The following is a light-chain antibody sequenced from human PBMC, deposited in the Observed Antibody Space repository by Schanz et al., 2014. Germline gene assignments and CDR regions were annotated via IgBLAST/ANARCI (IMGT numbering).Light chain of an antibody. J-gene: IGLJ2*01. CDR1: SSDVGGYNF. V-gene: IGLV2-14*01. CDR2: DVS. Sequence: QSVLTQPASVSGSPGQSITISCTGTSSDVGGYNFVCWYQQHPGKAPKLLIYDVSNRPSGVPDRFSGSKSGNTASLTISGLQAEDVADYYCYSSARGISLFGGGTKLTV. CDR3: YSSARGISL.